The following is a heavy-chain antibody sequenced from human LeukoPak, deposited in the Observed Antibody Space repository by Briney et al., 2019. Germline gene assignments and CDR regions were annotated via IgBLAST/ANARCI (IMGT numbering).Heavy chain of an antibody. CDR3: ARSWKLVAYNWFDP. Sequence: ASVKVSCKASGYTFTGYYMHWVRQAPGQGIEWMGWINPNSGGTNYAQKFQGRVTMTRDTSISTAYMELSRLRSDDAAVYYCARSWKLVAYNWFDPWGQGTLVTVSS. V-gene: IGHV1-2*02. J-gene: IGHJ5*02. CDR1: GYTFTGYY. CDR2: INPNSGGT. D-gene: IGHD1-1*01.